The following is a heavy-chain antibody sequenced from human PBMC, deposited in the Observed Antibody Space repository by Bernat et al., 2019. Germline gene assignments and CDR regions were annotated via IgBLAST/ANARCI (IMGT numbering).Heavy chain of an antibody. CDR2: ISYDGSNK. V-gene: IGHV3-30*01. J-gene: IGHJ4*02. D-gene: IGHD5-18*01. Sequence: QVQLVESGGGVVQPGRSLRLSCAASGFTFSSYAMHWVRQAPGKGLEWVAVISYDGSNKYYADSVKGRFTISRDNSKNTLYLQMNSLRAEDTAVYYCARDDPPLWLRGAFDYWGQGTLVTVSS. CDR1: GFTFSSYA. CDR3: ARDDPPLWLRGAFDY.